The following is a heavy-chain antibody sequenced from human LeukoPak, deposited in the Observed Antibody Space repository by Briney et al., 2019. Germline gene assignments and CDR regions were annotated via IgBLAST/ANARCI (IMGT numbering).Heavy chain of an antibody. V-gene: IGHV4-4*09. J-gene: IGHJ6*03. CDR2: IYTTEST. CDR1: GGSIYSYY. CDR3: ARHGYYYYMDV. Sequence: SETLSLTCTVSGGSIYSYYWSWFPQPPGKGLEWIGYIYTTESTNYDPSLMSRVTISIDTSKSQFSLKLSSVTAADTAVYYCARHGYYYYMDVWGKGTTVTVSS.